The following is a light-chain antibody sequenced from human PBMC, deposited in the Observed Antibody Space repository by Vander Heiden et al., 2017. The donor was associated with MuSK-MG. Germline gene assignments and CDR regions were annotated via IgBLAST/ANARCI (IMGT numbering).Light chain of an antibody. V-gene: IGKV1-9*01. Sequence: DIQLTQSPPFRSASVGDRVTITCRASQGISSYLAWYQQKPGKAPNLLIYAASTLQSGVPSRFSGSGSGTEFSLTVTSLQPEDFATYYCQQLNTYPPSFGGGTKVEIK. CDR1: QGISSY. CDR3: QQLNTYPPS. J-gene: IGKJ4*01. CDR2: AAS.